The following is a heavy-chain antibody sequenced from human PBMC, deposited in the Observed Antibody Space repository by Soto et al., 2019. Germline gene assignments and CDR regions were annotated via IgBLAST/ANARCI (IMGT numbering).Heavy chain of an antibody. CDR1: GFTFSSYG. Sequence: QVQLVESGGGVVQPGRSLRLSCAASGFTFSSYGMHWVRQAPGKGLEWVAVIWYDGSNKYYADSVKGRFTISRDNSKNTLYLQMNSLRAEDTAVYYCAPAIYSSGWSPPFDYWGQGTLVTVSS. V-gene: IGHV3-33*01. CDR2: IWYDGSNK. D-gene: IGHD6-19*01. J-gene: IGHJ4*02. CDR3: APAIYSSGWSPPFDY.